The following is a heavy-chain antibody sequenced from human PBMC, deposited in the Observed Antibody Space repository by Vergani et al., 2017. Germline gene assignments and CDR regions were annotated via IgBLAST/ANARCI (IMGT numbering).Heavy chain of an antibody. V-gene: IGHV1-2*02. CDR3: ARWGLRYYYDSSGPPGFDY. D-gene: IGHD3-22*01. J-gene: IGHJ4*02. CDR2: NNPNSGGT. Sequence: QVQLVQSGAEVKKPGASVKVSCKASGYTFTGYYMHWVRQAPGQGLEWMGWNNPNSGGTNYAQKFQGRVTMTRDTSISTAYMELSRLKSDDTAVYYCARWGLRYYYDSSGPPGFDYWGQGTLVTVSS. CDR1: GYTFTGYY.